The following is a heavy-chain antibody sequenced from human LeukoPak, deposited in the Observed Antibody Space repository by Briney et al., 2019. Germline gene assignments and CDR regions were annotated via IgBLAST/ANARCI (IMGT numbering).Heavy chain of an antibody. Sequence: SETVSLMCSVSGASISSHYWSWIRQSPGKGLEWIGYVFYTGSASYNPSLKSRVTISVDTSKNQFSLNLNSVTAADTAVYYCVRERWELPPTFDFSGRGILVTVSS. CDR3: VRERWELPPTFDF. V-gene: IGHV4-59*11. D-gene: IGHD1-26*01. CDR1: GASISSHY. J-gene: IGHJ4*02. CDR2: VFYTGSA.